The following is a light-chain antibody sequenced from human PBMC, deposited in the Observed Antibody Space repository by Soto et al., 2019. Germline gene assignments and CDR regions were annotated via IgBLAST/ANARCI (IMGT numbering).Light chain of an antibody. Sequence: QSVLTQPPSASGTPGQRVTFSCSGSSSNIGGNTVSWFQYLPRTAPKLLIFSNSQRPSGVPDRFSGAKSGTSASLAISGLQSEDEANYYCATWDDGLSAYVFGTGTKLTVL. CDR1: SSNIGGNT. J-gene: IGLJ1*01. V-gene: IGLV1-44*01. CDR3: ATWDDGLSAYV. CDR2: SNS.